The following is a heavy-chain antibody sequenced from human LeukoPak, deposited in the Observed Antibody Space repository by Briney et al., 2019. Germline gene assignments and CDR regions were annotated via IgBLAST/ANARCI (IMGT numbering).Heavy chain of an antibody. D-gene: IGHD4-23*01. CDR2: INQDGSEK. J-gene: IGHJ4*02. CDR1: GFTFSNYW. CDR3: VRDTPFGYVCGGKSVGHYFDF. Sequence: GGSLRLSCAASGFTFSNYWMNWVRQAPGKGLEWVANINQDGSEKYFVDSVKGRFTISRDNAKDSLFLLMNSLRAEDTALYYCVRDTPFGYVCGGKSVGHYFDFWGQGTLVTVSS. V-gene: IGHV3-7*01.